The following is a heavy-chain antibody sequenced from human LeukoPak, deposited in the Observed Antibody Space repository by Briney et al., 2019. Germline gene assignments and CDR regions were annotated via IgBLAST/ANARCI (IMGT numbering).Heavy chain of an antibody. D-gene: IGHD3-22*01. V-gene: IGHV1-2*02. J-gene: IGHJ5*02. Sequence: ASVKVSCKASGYTFTGYYMHWVRQAPGQGLEWMGWINPNSGGTNYAQKFQGRVTMTRDTSISTAYMELSRLRSDDTAVYYCARGLDGYDSSQSQPWGQGPLVTVSS. CDR1: GYTFTGYY. CDR2: INPNSGGT. CDR3: ARGLDGYDSSQSQP.